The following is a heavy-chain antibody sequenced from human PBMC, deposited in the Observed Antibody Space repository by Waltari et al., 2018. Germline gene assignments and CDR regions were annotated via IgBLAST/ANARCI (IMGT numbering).Heavy chain of an antibody. CDR2: ISGSGGST. V-gene: IGHV3-23*04. CDR3: AKTAENEDFWSGSYTVGYFDY. D-gene: IGHD3-3*01. Sequence: EVQLVESGGGLVQPGGSLRLSCAASGFTFSSYAMSWVRQAPGKGLEWVSAISGSGGSTYYADSVKGRFTISRDNSKNTLYLQMNSLRAEDTAVYYCAKTAENEDFWSGSYTVGYFDYWGPGTLVTVSS. J-gene: IGHJ4*02. CDR1: GFTFSSYA.